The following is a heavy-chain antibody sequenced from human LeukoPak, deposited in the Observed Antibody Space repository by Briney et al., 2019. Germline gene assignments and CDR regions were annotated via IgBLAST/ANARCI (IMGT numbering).Heavy chain of an antibody. J-gene: IGHJ4*02. D-gene: IGHD3-9*01. CDR3: ARDCHDILTGIRGYFDY. V-gene: IGHV3-47*01. Sequence: GGSLRPSCAASGFAFSSYALHWVRRAPGKGLEWVSAIGTGGDTYYADSVMGRFTISRDNAKKSLYLHMNSLIAEDMAVYYCARDCHDILTGIRGYFDYWGQGTLVTVSS. CDR1: GFAFSSYA. CDR2: IGTGGDT.